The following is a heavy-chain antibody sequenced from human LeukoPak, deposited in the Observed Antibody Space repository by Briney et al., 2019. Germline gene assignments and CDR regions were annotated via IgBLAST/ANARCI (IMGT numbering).Heavy chain of an antibody. CDR1: GYSISSGYY. V-gene: IGHV4-38-2*01. Sequence: SETLSLTCAVSGYSISSGYYWGWIRQPPGKGLEWIGSIYHSGSTYYNPSLKKRLTIPVDTSKHQLSLTLHTVTAADAPVYFCLRQTVTAINWFDRWGQGTLVTVSS. D-gene: IGHD2-21*02. CDR2: IYHSGST. CDR3: LRQTVTAINWFDR. J-gene: IGHJ5*02.